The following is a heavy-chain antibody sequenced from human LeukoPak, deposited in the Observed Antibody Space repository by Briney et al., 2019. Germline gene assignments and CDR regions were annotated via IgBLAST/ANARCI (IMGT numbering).Heavy chain of an antibody. J-gene: IGHJ6*03. D-gene: IGHD2-21*01. CDR3: AREGLVGLGYYYYMDV. CDR2: IYHSGST. CDR1: GYSISSGYY. Sequence: SETLSLTCAVSGYSISSGYYWGWIRQPPGKGLEWIGSIYHSGSTYYNPFLKSRVTISVDTSKNQFSLKLSSVTAADTAVYYCAREGLVGLGYYYYMDVWGKGTTVTVSS. V-gene: IGHV4-38-2*02.